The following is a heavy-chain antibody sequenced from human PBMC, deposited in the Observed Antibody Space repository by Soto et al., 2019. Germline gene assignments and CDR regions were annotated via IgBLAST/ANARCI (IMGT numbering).Heavy chain of an antibody. J-gene: IGHJ6*02. CDR2: MNPNSGNT. Sequence: ASVKVSCKASGYTFTSYDINWVRQATGQGLEWMGWMNPNSGNTGYAQKFQGRVTMTRNTSISTAYMELSSLRSEDTAVYYCARGSTQNRITIFGVCYYKDYYYGMDVWGQGTRFTVSS. D-gene: IGHD3-3*01. V-gene: IGHV1-8*01. CDR1: GYTFTSYD. CDR3: ARGSTQNRITIFGVCYYKDYYYGMDV.